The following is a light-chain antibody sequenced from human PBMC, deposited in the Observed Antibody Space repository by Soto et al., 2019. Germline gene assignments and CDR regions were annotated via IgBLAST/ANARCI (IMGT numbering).Light chain of an antibody. V-gene: IGKV1-6*01. CDR1: QDIRKD. J-gene: IGKJ1*01. Sequence: AIQMPQSPSSLSASVGDRVTITCRASQDIRKDLAWYQQKPGKAPQILIYGASTLQTGVASRFSGSGSATDFTLTISSLQPDDFAAYYCQQYNSYSTFGQGTKVDIK. CDR3: QQYNSYST. CDR2: GAS.